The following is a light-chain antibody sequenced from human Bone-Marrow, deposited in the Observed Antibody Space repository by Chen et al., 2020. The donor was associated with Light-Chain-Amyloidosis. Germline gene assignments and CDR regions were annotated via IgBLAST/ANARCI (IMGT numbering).Light chain of an antibody. CDR1: RSDVASYNY. V-gene: IGLV2-14*01. J-gene: IGLJ1*01. CDR2: DVS. Sequence: QSALNQPASVSGSPEQSLTITSTGTRSDVASYNYVSWYQQHPGKAPRLIIYDVSNRPSGVSYRLSGSKSGNTASLTISGLQAEDEADYYCSSYTSGSTFVFGTGTKVTVL. CDR3: SSYTSGSTFV.